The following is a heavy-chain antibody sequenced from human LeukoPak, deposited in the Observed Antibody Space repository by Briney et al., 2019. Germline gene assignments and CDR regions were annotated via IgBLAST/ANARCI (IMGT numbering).Heavy chain of an antibody. CDR2: IYYSGST. CDR1: GGSISSSSYY. V-gene: IGHV4-39*07. CDR3: ARDLDYYGSGELHWFDP. D-gene: IGHD3-10*01. J-gene: IGHJ5*02. Sequence: PSETLSLTCTVSGGSISSSSYYWGWIRQPPGKGLEWIGSIYYSGSTYYNPSLKSRVTISVDTSKNQFSLKLSSVTAADTAVYYCARDLDYYGSGELHWFDPWGQGTLVTVSS.